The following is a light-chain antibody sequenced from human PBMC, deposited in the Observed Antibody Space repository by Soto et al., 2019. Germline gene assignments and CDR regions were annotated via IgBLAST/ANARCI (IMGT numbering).Light chain of an antibody. CDR3: SSSAV. CDR1: SSDVGGYNY. V-gene: IGLV2-8*01. J-gene: IGLJ2*01. Sequence: QSVLTQPPSASGSPGQSVTISCTGTSSDVGGYNYVSWHQQHPGKAPKLMIYEVSKRPSGVPDRFSGSKSGNTASLTVSGLQAEDEADYYCSSSAVFGGGTKLTVL. CDR2: EVS.